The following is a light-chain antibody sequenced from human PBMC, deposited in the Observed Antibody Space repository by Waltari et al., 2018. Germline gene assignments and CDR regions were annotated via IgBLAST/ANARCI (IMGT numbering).Light chain of an antibody. J-gene: IGLJ3*02. V-gene: IGLV2-14*03. CDR2: DVS. CDR3: STYTSTNTWV. CDR1: SSDVGGYNY. Sequence: QSALTQPASVSGSPGQSITIPSTGTSSDVGGYNYVSWYQQHPGKAPKVMIYDVSNRPSGVSNRFSGSKSGNTASLTISGLQAEDEADYYCSTYTSTNTWVFGGGTRLTVL.